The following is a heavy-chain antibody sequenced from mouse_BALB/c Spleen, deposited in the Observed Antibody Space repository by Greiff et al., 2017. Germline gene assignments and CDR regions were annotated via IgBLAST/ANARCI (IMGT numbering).Heavy chain of an antibody. V-gene: IGHV5-12-1*01. CDR1: GFAFSSYD. D-gene: IGHD4-1*01. J-gene: IGHJ2*01. Sequence: EVHLVESGGGLVKPGGSLKLSCAASGFAFSSYDMSWVRQTPEKRLEWVAYISSGGGSTYCPDTVKGRFTISRDNAKNTLYLQMSSLKSEDTAMYYCARMNWDVGYWGQGTTLTVSS. CDR2: ISSGGGST. CDR3: ARMNWDVGY.